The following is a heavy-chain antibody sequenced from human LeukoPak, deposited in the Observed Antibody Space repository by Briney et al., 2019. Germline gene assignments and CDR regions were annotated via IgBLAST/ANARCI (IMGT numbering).Heavy chain of an antibody. CDR2: VSGSGNST. J-gene: IGHJ4*02. V-gene: IGHV3-23*01. CDR3: AKDDTDSSGYYLSEEDY. D-gene: IGHD3-22*01. Sequence: GGSLRLSCAASGFTFSSYWMSWVRQAPGKGLEWVSLVSGSGNSTFYADSVKGRFTISRDNSKNTLYLQMNSLRAEDTAVYYCAKDDTDSSGYYLSEEDYWGQGTLVTVSS. CDR1: GFTFSSYW.